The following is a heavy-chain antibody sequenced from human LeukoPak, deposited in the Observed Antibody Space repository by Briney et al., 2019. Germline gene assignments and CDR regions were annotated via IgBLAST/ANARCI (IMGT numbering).Heavy chain of an antibody. CDR3: ARVFRLSGSRYLDWSLVY. Sequence: ASVKVSCKASGYTFTSYDINWVRQATGQGLEWMGWMNPNSGNTGYAQKFQGRVTMTRNTSTSTAYMELSSLRSEDTAVYYCARVFRLSGSRYLDWSLVYWGQGTLVTVSS. V-gene: IGHV1-8*01. D-gene: IGHD3-9*01. CDR2: MNPNSGNT. CDR1: GYTFTSYD. J-gene: IGHJ4*02.